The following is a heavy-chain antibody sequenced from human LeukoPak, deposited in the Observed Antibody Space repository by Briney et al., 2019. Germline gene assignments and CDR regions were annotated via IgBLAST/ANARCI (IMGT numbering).Heavy chain of an antibody. CDR1: GGSISTYY. V-gene: IGHV4-59*01. D-gene: IGHD6-19*01. Sequence: SETLSLTCTVSGGSISTYYWSWIRQPPGKGLEWIGYIYYSGSTKYNPSLKSRVTISVDTSKNQFSLKLSSVTAADTAVYYCARVGYNTGWYYFDYWGQGALVTVSS. CDR3: ARVGYNTGWYYFDY. CDR2: IYYSGST. J-gene: IGHJ4*02.